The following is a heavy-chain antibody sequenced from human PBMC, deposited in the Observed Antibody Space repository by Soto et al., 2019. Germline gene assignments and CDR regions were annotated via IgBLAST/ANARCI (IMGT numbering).Heavy chain of an antibody. Sequence: SETLSLTCAVSGYSISSSNWWGWIRQPPGKGLEWIGYIYYSGSTYYNPSLKSRVTMSVDTSKNQFSLKLSSVTAVDTAVYYCARTVSGWNFDYWGQGTLVTVSS. D-gene: IGHD6-19*01. CDR1: GYSISSSNW. J-gene: IGHJ4*02. CDR2: IYYSGST. V-gene: IGHV4-28*01. CDR3: ARTVSGWNFDY.